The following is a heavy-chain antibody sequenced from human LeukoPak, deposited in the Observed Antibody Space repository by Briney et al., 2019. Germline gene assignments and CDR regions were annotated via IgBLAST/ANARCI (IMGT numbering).Heavy chain of an antibody. CDR1: GYTFTDCF. Sequence: ASVKVSCKASGYTFTDCFIHWVRQAPGRGLEWMGWLNPVTGDTNYTQKFQGRLTVTRVTSMTAAYMALSSLMSDDTAVYYCAREICGGGRCHQAFDYWGQGSLLTVSS. CDR3: AREICGGGRCHQAFDY. D-gene: IGHD2-15*01. J-gene: IGHJ4*02. CDR2: LNPVTGDT. V-gene: IGHV1-2*02.